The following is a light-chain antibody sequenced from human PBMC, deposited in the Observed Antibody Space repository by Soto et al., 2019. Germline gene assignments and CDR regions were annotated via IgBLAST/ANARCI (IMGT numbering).Light chain of an antibody. CDR1: SSDVGGYNY. V-gene: IGLV2-8*01. CDR2: EVS. Sequence: QSALTQPPFASGSPGQSVTISCTGTSSDVGGYNYVSWYQQHPGKAPKLMIYEVSKRPSGVPDRFSGSKSGNTASLTVSGLQAEDEADYYCSSYAGSNKGYVFGTGTKLTVL. CDR3: SSYAGSNKGYV. J-gene: IGLJ1*01.